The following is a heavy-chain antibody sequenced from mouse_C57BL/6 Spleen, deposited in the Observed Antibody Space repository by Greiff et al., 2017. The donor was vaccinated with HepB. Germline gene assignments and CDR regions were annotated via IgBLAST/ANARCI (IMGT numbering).Heavy chain of an antibody. J-gene: IGHJ2*01. CDR1: GYTFTSYT. CDR3: ARDLGDY. D-gene: IGHD4-1*01. Sequence: QVHVKQSGAELARPGASVKMSCKASGYTFTSYTMHWVKQRPGQGLEWIGYINPSSGYTKYNQKFKDKATLTADKSSSTAYMQLSSLTSEDSAVYYCARDLGDYWGQGTTLTVSS. CDR2: INPSSGYT. V-gene: IGHV1-4*01.